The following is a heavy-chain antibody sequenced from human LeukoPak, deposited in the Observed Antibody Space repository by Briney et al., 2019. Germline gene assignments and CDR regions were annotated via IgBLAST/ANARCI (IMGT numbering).Heavy chain of an antibody. V-gene: IGHV3-48*04. J-gene: IGHJ4*02. CDR2: IRSSSNII. D-gene: IGHD1-7*01. CDR1: GFTFSSYS. Sequence: QTGGSLRLSCAASGFTFSSYSMNWVRQAPGKGLEWVSYIRSSSNIIYYADSVKGRFTISRDNTKNSLYLQMNSVRAEDTAVYYCVGWGISGITNHWGQGTLVTVSS. CDR3: VGWGISGITNH.